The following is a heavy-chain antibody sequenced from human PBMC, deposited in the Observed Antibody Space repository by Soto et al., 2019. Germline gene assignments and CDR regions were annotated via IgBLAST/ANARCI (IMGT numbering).Heavy chain of an antibody. J-gene: IGHJ3*02. CDR1: GGSISSSSYY. Sequence: SETLSLTCTVSGGSISSSSYYWGWIRQPPGKGLEWIGSIYYSGSTYYNPSLKSRVTISVDTSKNQFSLKLSSVTAADTAVYYCARERYPSGSSAFDIWGQGTMVTVSS. V-gene: IGHV4-39*07. CDR3: ARERYPSGSSAFDI. D-gene: IGHD6-6*01. CDR2: IYYSGST.